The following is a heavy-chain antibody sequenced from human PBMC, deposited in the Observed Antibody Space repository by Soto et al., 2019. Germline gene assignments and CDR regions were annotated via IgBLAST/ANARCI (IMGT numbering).Heavy chain of an antibody. CDR2: ISYDGSNK. CDR3: AKDYCSRSSCCCYLDY. CDR1: GFTFSSYA. Sequence: GGSLRRSCAASGFTFSSYAMHWVRQAPGKGLERVAVISYDGSNKYYADSVKGRFTISRDNSKNTLYLQMNSLRAEDTAVYYCAKDYCSRSSCCCYLDYWGQGTLVTSPQ. J-gene: IGHJ4*02. V-gene: IGHV3-30-3*01. D-gene: IGHD2-2*01.